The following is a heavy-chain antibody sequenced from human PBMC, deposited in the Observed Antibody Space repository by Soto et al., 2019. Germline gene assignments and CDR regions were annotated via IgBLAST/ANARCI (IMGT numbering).Heavy chain of an antibody. D-gene: IGHD6-13*01. CDR2: IYPGDSDT. Sequence: GESLKMSCDCSGYSFTIYCIGLVLQMPGKGLDWMWIIYPGDSDTRYSPSFQGQVTISADKSISTAYLQWSSLKASDTAMYYCASSYSTRPDDAFDIWGQGTMVTVSS. V-gene: IGHV5-51*01. CDR1: GYSFTIYC. J-gene: IGHJ3*02. CDR3: ASSYSTRPDDAFDI.